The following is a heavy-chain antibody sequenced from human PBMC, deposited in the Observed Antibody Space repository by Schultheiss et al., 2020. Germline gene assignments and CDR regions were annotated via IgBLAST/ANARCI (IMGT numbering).Heavy chain of an antibody. CDR2: IRNKANGYST. CDR1: GFTFSDHY. Sequence: GGSLRLSCAASGFTFSDHYMDWVRQAPGKGLEWVGRIRNKANGYSTEYAASVRGRFIISPDDSKNSLYLQMNSLKTEDTAVYFCTRGNLYYYDLWGQGTLVTGSS. J-gene: IGHJ4*02. CDR3: TRGNLYYYDL. V-gene: IGHV3-72*01. D-gene: IGHD2-2*02.